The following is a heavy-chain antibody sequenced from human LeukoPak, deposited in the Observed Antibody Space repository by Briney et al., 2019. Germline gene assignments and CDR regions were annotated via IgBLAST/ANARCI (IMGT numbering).Heavy chain of an antibody. D-gene: IGHD5-12*01. CDR2: IKQDGSEK. CDR1: GFTFSSYW. J-gene: IGHJ4*02. CDR3: ATARGYGYCFDY. V-gene: IGHV3-7*01. Sequence: PGGSLRLSCAASGFTFSSYWMSWVRQAPGKGLEWVSNIKQDGSEKYYVDSVKGRFTISRDNAKNSLYLQMNSLRAEDTAVYYCATARGYGYCFDYLCRETLVIVSS.